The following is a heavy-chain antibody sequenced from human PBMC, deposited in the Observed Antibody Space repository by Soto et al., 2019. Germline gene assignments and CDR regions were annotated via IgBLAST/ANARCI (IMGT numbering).Heavy chain of an antibody. J-gene: IGHJ4*02. V-gene: IGHV1-46*01. D-gene: IGHD3-22*01. CDR3: ARGAYDSSGYYSQMNLGFDY. CDR2: INPSGGST. CDR1: GYTFTSYY. Sequence: ASVKVSCKASGYTFTSYYMHWVRQAPGQGLEWMGIINPSGGSTSYAQKFQGRVTMTRDTSTSTVYMELSSLRSEDTAVYYCARGAYDSSGYYSQMNLGFDYWGQGTLVTVSS.